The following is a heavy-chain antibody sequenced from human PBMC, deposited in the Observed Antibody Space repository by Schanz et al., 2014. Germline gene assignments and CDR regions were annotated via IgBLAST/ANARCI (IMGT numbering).Heavy chain of an antibody. J-gene: IGHJ5*01. Sequence: QVQLQESGPGLVKPSETLSLRCTFSSGSITSYYGNWIRQPAGKGLEWIGRIFASGSPTYNPSLESRVTRSGDTSKNQFSLTLTSVTAADTAVYYCATGGYGGNSWFDSWSQGTVVTVSS. CDR3: ATGGYGGNSWFDS. CDR2: IFASGSP. V-gene: IGHV4-4*07. CDR1: SGSITSYY. D-gene: IGHD6-25*01.